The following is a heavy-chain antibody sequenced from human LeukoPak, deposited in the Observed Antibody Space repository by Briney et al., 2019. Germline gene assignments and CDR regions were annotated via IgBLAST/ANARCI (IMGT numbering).Heavy chain of an antibody. Sequence: ASVKVSCKASGYTFTSYGISWVRQAPGQGLEWMGWISAYNGNTNYAQKLQGRVTMTTDTSTSTAYMELRSLRSDDTAVYYCARVDYDFWSGYWGMSNWFDPWGQGTLVTVSS. V-gene: IGHV1-18*01. CDR1: GYTFTSYG. CDR2: ISAYNGNT. J-gene: IGHJ5*02. D-gene: IGHD3-3*01. CDR3: ARVDYDFWSGYWGMSNWFDP.